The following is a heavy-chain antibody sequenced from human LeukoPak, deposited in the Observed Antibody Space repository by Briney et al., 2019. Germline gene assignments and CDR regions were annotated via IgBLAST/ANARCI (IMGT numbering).Heavy chain of an antibody. D-gene: IGHD1-26*01. CDR2: INPNSGGT. V-gene: IGHV1-2*02. CDR3: ARCRSLASGSYFKWGDDAFDI. Sequence: GASVKVSCKASGYTFTGYYMHWVRQAPGQGLEWMGWINPNSGGTNYAQKLQGRVTMTTDTSTSTAYMELRSLRSDDKAVYYCARCRSLASGSYFKWGDDAFDIWGQGTMVTVSS. CDR1: GYTFTGYY. J-gene: IGHJ3*02.